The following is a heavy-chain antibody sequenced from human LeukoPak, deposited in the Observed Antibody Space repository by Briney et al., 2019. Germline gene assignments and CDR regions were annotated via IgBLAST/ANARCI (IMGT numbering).Heavy chain of an antibody. Sequence: ESGRSLRLSCAASGFTFSSYGMHWVRQAPGKGLEWVAVISYDGSNKYYADSVKGRFTISRDNSKNTLYLQMNSLRAEDTAVYYCANQGFSSSLGADYWGQGTLVTVSS. CDR1: GFTFSSYG. J-gene: IGHJ4*02. CDR2: ISYDGSNK. V-gene: IGHV3-30*18. CDR3: ANQGFSSSLGADY. D-gene: IGHD6-13*01.